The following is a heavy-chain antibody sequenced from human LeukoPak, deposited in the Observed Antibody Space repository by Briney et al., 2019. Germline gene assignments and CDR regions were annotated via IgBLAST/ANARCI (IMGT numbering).Heavy chain of an antibody. CDR2: IAYDGSRA. V-gene: IGHV3-33*01. D-gene: IGHD1-14*01. CDR1: GFTFGGYG. Sequence: GGSLRLSCAGSGFTFGGYGMHWSRLTPGKGLEWVAVIAYDGSRAFYADSVKGRFTISRDNSKNTMPVQMDDLRAEDTAVYYCTRYNNDHFDYWGQGTLVTVSS. J-gene: IGHJ4*02. CDR3: TRYNNDHFDY.